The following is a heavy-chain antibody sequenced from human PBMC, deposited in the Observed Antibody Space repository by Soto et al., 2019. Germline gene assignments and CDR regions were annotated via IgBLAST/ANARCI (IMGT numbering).Heavy chain of an antibody. J-gene: IGHJ6*02. CDR2: ISSSSSYI. D-gene: IGHD6-6*01. V-gene: IGHV3-21*01. CDR1: GFTFSSYS. CDR3: ARDRIAARLVYYYGMDV. Sequence: GESLKISCAASGFTFSSYSMNWVRQAPGKGLEWVSSISSSSSYIYYADSVKGRFTISRDNAKNSLYLQMNSLRAEDTAVYYCARDRIAARLVYYYGMDVWGQGTTVTVSS.